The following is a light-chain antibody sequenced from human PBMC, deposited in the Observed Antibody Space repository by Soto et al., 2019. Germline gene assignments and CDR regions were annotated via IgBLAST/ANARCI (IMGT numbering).Light chain of an antibody. CDR1: QSISSY. V-gene: IGKV1-39*01. CDR2: AAY. CDR3: QQSDNTPPYT. Sequence: DIQMTPSPSSLSASVGDRVTITCRASQSISSYLNWYQQKSGKAPKLLIYAAYILQSGVPSRFSGSGSGSDVTLTISSLQPDDFAPYCCQQSDNTPPYTFGQGTKLEIK. J-gene: IGKJ2*01.